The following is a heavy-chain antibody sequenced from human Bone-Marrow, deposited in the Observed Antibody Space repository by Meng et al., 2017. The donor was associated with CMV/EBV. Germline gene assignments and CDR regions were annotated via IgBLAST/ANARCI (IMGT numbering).Heavy chain of an antibody. D-gene: IGHD6-19*01. Sequence: VQRVPSGGKVKKPGASVKVSCKASGYTLTSYDINSVRQAAGQGLEWMGWMNPNSGNTDYAQKFQGRVTMTRNISKSTAYMGLSSLRSEDTAVYYCATGVADFEYWGQGTLVTVSS. V-gene: IGHV1-8*01. J-gene: IGHJ4*02. CDR2: MNPNSGNT. CDR1: GYTLTSYD. CDR3: ATGVADFEY.